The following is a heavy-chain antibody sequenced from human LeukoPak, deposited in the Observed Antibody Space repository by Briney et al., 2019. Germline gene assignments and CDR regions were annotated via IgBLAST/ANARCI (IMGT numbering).Heavy chain of an antibody. CDR3: ARATRYCSGGSCVYYFGY. V-gene: IGHV3-74*01. CDR2: INSDGSST. J-gene: IGHJ4*02. Sequence: GGSLRLSCAASGFTFSSYWMHWVRQAPGKGLVWVSRINSDGSSTSYADSVKGRFTISRDNAKNTLYLQMNSLRAEDTAVYYCARATRYCSGGSCVYYFGYWGQGALVTVSS. D-gene: IGHD2-15*01. CDR1: GFTFSSYW.